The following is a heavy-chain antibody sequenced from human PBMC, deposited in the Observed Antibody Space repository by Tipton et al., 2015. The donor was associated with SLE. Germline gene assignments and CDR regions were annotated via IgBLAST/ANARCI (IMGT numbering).Heavy chain of an antibody. D-gene: IGHD3-9*01. V-gene: IGHV4-59*11. CDR2: MFYTGSA. CDR1: GGSISSHY. Sequence: TLSLTCTVSGGSISSHYWSWIRQPPGEGLECIGYMFYTGSANYNPPLKSRVTISVDTSKNQFSLNLGSVTAADTAVYYCARDVDWGLGYFDYWGQGTLVTVSS. J-gene: IGHJ4*02. CDR3: ARDVDWGLGYFDY.